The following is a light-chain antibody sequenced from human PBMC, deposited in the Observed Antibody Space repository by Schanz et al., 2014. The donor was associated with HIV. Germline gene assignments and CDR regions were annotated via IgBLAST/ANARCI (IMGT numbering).Light chain of an antibody. V-gene: IGLV2-14*01. CDR3: SSYTSSSTRV. Sequence: QSVLTQPASVSGSPGQSITISCTGTSSDVGGYNYVSWYQQHPGKAPKLMIYDVSNRPSGISNRFSGSKSGYTASLTISGLQADDEADYYCSSYTSSSTRVFGTGTKLTVL. CDR2: DVS. CDR1: SSDVGGYNY. J-gene: IGLJ1*01.